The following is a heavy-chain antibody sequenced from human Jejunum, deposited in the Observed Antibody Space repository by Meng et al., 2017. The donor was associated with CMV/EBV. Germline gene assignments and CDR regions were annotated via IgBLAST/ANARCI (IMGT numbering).Heavy chain of an antibody. V-gene: IGHV3-23*03. CDR3: AKDKGSGSTGLYGMDV. Sequence: FTYSKHALSWVRQAPGTGLEWVANMHVDDSGTYCADSMKGRFTISRDNSKNTVYLQMSSLRAEDTAVYYCAKDKGSGSTGLYGMDVWGQGTTVTVSS. CDR2: MHVDDSGT. D-gene: IGHD3-10*01. CDR1: FTYSKHA. J-gene: IGHJ6*02.